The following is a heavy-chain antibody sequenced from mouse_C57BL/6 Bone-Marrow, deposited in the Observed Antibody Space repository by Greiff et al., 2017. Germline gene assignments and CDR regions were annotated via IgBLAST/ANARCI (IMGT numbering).Heavy chain of an antibody. Sequence: EVKLMESGGGLVKPGGSLKLSCAASGFTFSDYGMHWVRQAPEKGLEWVAYISSGSSTIYYADTVKGRFTISRDNAKNTLFLQMTRLRSEDTAMYYCASHYDYDPFDYGGQSTTLRVSS. CDR1: GFTFSDYG. J-gene: IGHJ2*01. D-gene: IGHD2-4*01. CDR3: ASHYDYDPFDY. CDR2: ISSGSSTI. V-gene: IGHV5-17*01.